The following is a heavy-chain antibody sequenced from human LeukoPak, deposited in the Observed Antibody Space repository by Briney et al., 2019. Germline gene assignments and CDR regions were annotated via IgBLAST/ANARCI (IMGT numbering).Heavy chain of an antibody. CDR2: IHCART. CDR1: GYSISSGYY. CDR3: EVRSAWASFDP. J-gene: IGHJ5*02. V-gene: IGHV4-38-2*02. Sequence: KSSETLSLTCTVSGYSISSGYYWGWIRQPPGKGLEWIGSIHCARTYYNPSLKSRLTISPDTSKNQFSLKLTSVTAADTAVYTREVRSAWASFDPWGQGTLVIVSS. D-gene: IGHD1-26*01.